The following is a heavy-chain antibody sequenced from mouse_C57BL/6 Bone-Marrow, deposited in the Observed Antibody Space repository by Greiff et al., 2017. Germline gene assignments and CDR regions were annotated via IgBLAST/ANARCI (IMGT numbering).Heavy chain of an antibody. Sequence: VMLVESGAELVRPGTSVKVSCKASGYAFTNYLIEWVKQRPGQGLEWIGVINPGSGGTNYNEKFKGKATLTADKSSSTAYMQLSSLTSEDSAVYFCARSPYPYFDYWGQGTTLTVSS. V-gene: IGHV1-54*01. J-gene: IGHJ2*01. CDR1: GYAFTNYL. CDR2: INPGSGGT. CDR3: ARSPYPYFDY. D-gene: IGHD2-10*01.